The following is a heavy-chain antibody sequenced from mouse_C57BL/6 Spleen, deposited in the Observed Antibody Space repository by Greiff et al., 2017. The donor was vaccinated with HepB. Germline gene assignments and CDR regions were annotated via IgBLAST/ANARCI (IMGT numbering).Heavy chain of an antibody. D-gene: IGHD1-1*01. V-gene: IGHV14-2*01. J-gene: IGHJ2*01. CDR1: GFNIKDYY. CDR2: IDPEDGDT. CDR3: ARFDYYGSSPYYFDY. Sequence: VQLQQSGAELVKPGASVKLSCTASGFNIKDYYMHWVKQRTEQGLEWIGRIDPEDGDTKYAPKFQGKATITADTSSNTAYLQLSSLTSEDTAVYYCARFDYYGSSPYYFDYWGQGTTLTVSS.